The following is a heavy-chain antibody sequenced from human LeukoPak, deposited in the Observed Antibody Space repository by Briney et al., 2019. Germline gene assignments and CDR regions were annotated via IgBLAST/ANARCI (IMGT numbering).Heavy chain of an antibody. Sequence: PGGSLRLSCAASGFTFTNAWMSWVRQAPGQGLEWVGRIKGKPDGGTTDYAAPVKGRFAISRDDSKDTLYLQMNSLKSEDTAVYYCTAATYYDFWSGYAFDIWGQGTMVTVSS. D-gene: IGHD3-3*01. CDR3: TAATYYDFWSGYAFDI. V-gene: IGHV3-15*01. J-gene: IGHJ3*02. CDR2: IKGKPDGGTT. CDR1: GFTFTNAW.